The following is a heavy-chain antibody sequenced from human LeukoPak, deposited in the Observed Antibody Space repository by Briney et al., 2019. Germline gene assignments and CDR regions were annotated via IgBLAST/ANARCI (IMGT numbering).Heavy chain of an antibody. V-gene: IGHV7-4-1*02. CDR2: INTNTGNP. J-gene: IGHJ5*02. CDR3: ARGLLRYFDRVPDNWYDP. D-gene: IGHD3-9*01. CDR1: GYTFTSYG. Sequence: ASVKVSCKASGYTFTSYGISWVRQAPGQGLEWMGWINTNTGNPTYAQGFTGRFVFSLDTSVSTAYLQISSLKAEDTAVYYCARGLLRYFDRVPDNWYDPWGQGTLVTVSS.